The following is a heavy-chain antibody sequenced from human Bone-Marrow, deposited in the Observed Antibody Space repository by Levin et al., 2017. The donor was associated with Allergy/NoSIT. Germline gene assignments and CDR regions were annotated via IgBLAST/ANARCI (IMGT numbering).Heavy chain of an antibody. D-gene: IGHD3-10*01. V-gene: IGHV7-4-1*02. CDR3: ASGGFFYYGMDV. CDR2: INTNSGNS. Sequence: ASVKVSCKASGYTFSSYAMNWVRQAPGQGLEWMGWINTNSGNSTLAQAFTGRFVFSLDTSVRTTYLQITSLKAEDTAVYYCASGGFFYYGMDVWGQGTTVTVSS. CDR1: GYTFSSYA. J-gene: IGHJ6*02.